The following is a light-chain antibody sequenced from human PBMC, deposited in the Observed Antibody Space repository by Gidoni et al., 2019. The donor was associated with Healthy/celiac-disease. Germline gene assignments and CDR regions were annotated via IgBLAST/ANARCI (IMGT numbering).Light chain of an antibody. CDR3: NSRDSIGNHVV. J-gene: IGLJ2*01. CDR1: SLRSYH. Sequence: SSEMTQDPAVSVALGQTVRITCQGDSLRSYHASWYQQKPGQAPVLVIYGKNNRPSGIPDRFSGSSSGNTASLTITGAQAEDEADYYCNSRDSIGNHVVFGGGTKLTVL. V-gene: IGLV3-19*01. CDR2: GKN.